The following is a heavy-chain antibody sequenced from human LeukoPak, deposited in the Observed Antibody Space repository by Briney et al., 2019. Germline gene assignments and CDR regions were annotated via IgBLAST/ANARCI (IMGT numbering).Heavy chain of an antibody. J-gene: IGHJ4*02. V-gene: IGHV1-2*02. Sequence: ASVKVSCKASGYIFTNYGINWMRQAPGQGLEWMGWINPNSGGTKYAQKFQGRVTMTRDMSISTAYMALSRLRSDDTAVYYCAREMTTVTSVDYWGQGTLVTVSS. CDR2: INPNSGGT. CDR3: AREMTTVTSVDY. D-gene: IGHD4-11*01. CDR1: GYIFTNYG.